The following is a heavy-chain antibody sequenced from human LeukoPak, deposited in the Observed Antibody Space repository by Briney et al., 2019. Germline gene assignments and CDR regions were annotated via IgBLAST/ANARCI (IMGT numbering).Heavy chain of an antibody. CDR3: ARGDSSSYYYYYMDV. D-gene: IGHD2-21*01. V-gene: IGHV1-18*01. J-gene: IGHJ6*03. Sequence: ASVKVSCKASSYTFTSYGISWVRQAPGQGLEWVGWISAYNGNTNYAQKLQGRVTMTTDTSTSTAYMELRSLRSDDTAVYYCARGDSSSYYYYYMDVWGKGTTVTVSS. CDR1: SYTFTSYG. CDR2: ISAYNGNT.